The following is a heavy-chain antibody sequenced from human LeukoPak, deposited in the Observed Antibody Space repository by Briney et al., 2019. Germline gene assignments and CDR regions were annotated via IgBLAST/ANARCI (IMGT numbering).Heavy chain of an antibody. CDR2: LNPSSGDR. Sequence: ASVKVSCKASEFIVVDKSIHWVRQAPGQGLERMGWLNPSSGDRGYAAKFQGRVTVSTDTTSTSTYMTLNNLTSDDTAIYFCARGATTWSGYFGFWGQGALVIVSS. D-gene: IGHD3-3*01. J-gene: IGHJ4*02. CDR3: ARGATTWSGYFGF. CDR1: EFIVVDKS. V-gene: IGHV1-2*02.